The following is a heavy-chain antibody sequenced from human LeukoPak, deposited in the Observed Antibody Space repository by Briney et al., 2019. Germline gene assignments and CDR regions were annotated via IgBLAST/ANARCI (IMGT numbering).Heavy chain of an antibody. Sequence: GGSLRLSCAAPGFTVSSNYMSWVRQAPGKGLEWVSVIYSGGSTYYADSVKGRFTISRDNSKNTLYLQMNSLRAEDTAVYYCARMPYYYDSSGYYYSYYFDYWGQGTLVTVSS. V-gene: IGHV3-53*01. CDR2: IYSGGST. D-gene: IGHD3-22*01. J-gene: IGHJ4*02. CDR3: ARMPYYYDSSGYYYSYYFDY. CDR1: GFTVSSNY.